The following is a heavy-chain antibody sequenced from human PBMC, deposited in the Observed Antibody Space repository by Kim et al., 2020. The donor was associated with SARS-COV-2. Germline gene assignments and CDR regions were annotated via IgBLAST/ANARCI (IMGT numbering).Heavy chain of an antibody. J-gene: IGHJ6*02. CDR3: ARGNYHGMDV. CDR2: ST. V-gene: IGHV3-74*01. D-gene: IGHD4-4*01. Sequence: STIYADFVKGRFTISRDNDKNTLYLQMNSLRGEDTAVYYCARGNYHGMDVWGQGTTVTVSS.